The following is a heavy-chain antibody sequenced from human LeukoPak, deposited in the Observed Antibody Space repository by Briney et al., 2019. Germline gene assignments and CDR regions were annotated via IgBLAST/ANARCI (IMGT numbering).Heavy chain of an antibody. CDR1: GGSISSGSYY. CDR2: IYYTGST. CDR3: ARITSSSWEYYYYYMDV. Sequence: TSSETLSLTCTVSGGSISSGSYYWSWIRQPPGKGLEWLGYIYYTGSTSYNPSLKSRVTMSVDTSKNQVSLNLNSVTAADTAVYYCARITSSSWEYYYYYMDVWGKGTTVTISS. V-gene: IGHV4-61*01. D-gene: IGHD6-13*01. J-gene: IGHJ6*03.